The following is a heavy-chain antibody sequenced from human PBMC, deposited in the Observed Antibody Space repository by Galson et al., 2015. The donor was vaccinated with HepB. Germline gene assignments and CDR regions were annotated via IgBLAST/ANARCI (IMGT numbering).Heavy chain of an antibody. D-gene: IGHD2-15*01. V-gene: IGHV3-23*01. Sequence: SLRLSCAASGFTFTTYAMSWVRQAPGKGLEWVSAITWSGENEYYADSVKGRFTISRDNAKNTVYLQLSSLTAEDTALYYCAKEFCGADSCFSEYPPAALDHWGQGILVAVS. J-gene: IGHJ4*02. CDR1: GFTFTTYA. CDR2: ITWSGENE. CDR3: AKEFCGADSCFSEYPPAALDH.